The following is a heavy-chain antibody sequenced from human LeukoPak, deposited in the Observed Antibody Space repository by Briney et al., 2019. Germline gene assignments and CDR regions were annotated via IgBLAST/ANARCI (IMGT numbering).Heavy chain of an antibody. CDR1: GFIVSSNY. Sequence: GGSLRLSCAASGFIVSSNYMSWVRQAPGKGPEWVSDISGSGGSTYYADSVKGRFTISRDNSKNTLYLQMNSLRAEDTAAYYCAKDNVVVPTAGDYFDYWGQGTLVTVSS. CDR3: AKDNVVVPTAGDYFDY. J-gene: IGHJ4*02. CDR2: ISGSGGST. D-gene: IGHD2-2*01. V-gene: IGHV3-23*01.